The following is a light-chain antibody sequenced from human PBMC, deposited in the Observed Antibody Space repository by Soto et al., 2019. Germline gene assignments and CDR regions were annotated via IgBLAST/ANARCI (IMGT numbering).Light chain of an antibody. V-gene: IGLV2-14*03. CDR2: DVS. CDR3: SSYTSSTIL. Sequence: QSVLTQPASVSGSPGQSIIISCTGTSSDADAYNYVSWYQHHPGKAPKLLIYDVSNRPSGISNRFSGSRSGNTASLTISGLKPEDEADYFCSSYTSSTILFGGGTKVTVL. J-gene: IGLJ2*01. CDR1: SSDADAYNY.